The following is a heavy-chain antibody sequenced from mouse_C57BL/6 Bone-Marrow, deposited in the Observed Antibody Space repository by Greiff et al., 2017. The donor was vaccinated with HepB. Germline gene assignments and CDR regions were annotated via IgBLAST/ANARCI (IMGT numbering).Heavy chain of an antibody. Sequence: VQLQQPGAELVMPGASVKLSCKASGYTFTSYWMHWVKQRPGQGLEWIGEIDPSDSYTNYNQKFKGKSTLTVDKSSSTAYMQLSSLTSEDSAVYYCARVGRKYDYDVKVYFDYWGQGTTLTASS. V-gene: IGHV1-69*01. CDR3: ARVGRKYDYDVKVYFDY. D-gene: IGHD2-4*01. CDR2: IDPSDSYT. J-gene: IGHJ2*01. CDR1: GYTFTSYW.